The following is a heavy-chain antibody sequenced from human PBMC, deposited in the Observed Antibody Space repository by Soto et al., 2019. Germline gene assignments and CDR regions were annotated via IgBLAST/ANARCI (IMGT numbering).Heavy chain of an antibody. J-gene: IGHJ4*02. D-gene: IGHD5-12*01. V-gene: IGHV3-64*04. CDR3: ARLASGGYVNY. CDR1: GLPFISYA. Sequence: LGGPLRLSCSAAGLPFISYAMLWVRPATGKGLEYVSAISSTGGSTYYADSVKGRFTISRDNSKNTLYLQMNSLRAEDTAVYYCARLASGGYVNYWGQGTLVTVSS. CDR2: ISSTGGST.